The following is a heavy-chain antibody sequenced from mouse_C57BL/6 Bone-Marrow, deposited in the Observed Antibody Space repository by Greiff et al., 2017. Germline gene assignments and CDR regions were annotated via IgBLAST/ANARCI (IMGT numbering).Heavy chain of an antibody. D-gene: IGHD1-1*01. Sequence: VQLQQSGAELVRPGASVTLSCKASGYTFTDYEMHWVKQTPVHGLEWIGAIDPETGGTAYNQKFKGKAILTADKSSSTAYMELRSLTSEDSAVYYCTREGSITTVVAWYFDVWGTGTTVTVSS. CDR1: GYTFTDYE. CDR3: TREGSITTVVAWYFDV. CDR2: IDPETGGT. V-gene: IGHV1-15*01. J-gene: IGHJ1*03.